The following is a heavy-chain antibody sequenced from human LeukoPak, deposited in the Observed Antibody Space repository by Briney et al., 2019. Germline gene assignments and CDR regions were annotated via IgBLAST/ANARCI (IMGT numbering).Heavy chain of an antibody. Sequence: SETLSLTCTVSGGSISSYYWSWIRQPPGKGLEWIGYIYYSGSTNYNPSLKSRVTISVDTSKNQFSLKLSSVTAADTAVYYCARVKRRRTMVRGVSQPPYYYYGMDVWGQGTTVTVSS. J-gene: IGHJ6*02. CDR3: ARVKRRRTMVRGVSQPPYYYYGMDV. V-gene: IGHV4-59*12. D-gene: IGHD3-10*01. CDR1: GGSISSYY. CDR2: IYYSGST.